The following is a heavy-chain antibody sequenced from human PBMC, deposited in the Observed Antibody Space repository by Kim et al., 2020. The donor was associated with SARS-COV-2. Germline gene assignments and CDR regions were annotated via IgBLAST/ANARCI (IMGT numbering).Heavy chain of an antibody. Sequence: NYNPSIKSRVTILVDAAKNQFSLGLSSVTAADTAVYYCAISHGFNYNLYYWGQGTLVTVSS. D-gene: IGHD3-10*01. V-gene: IGHV4-59*01. CDR3: AISHGFNYNLYY. J-gene: IGHJ4*02.